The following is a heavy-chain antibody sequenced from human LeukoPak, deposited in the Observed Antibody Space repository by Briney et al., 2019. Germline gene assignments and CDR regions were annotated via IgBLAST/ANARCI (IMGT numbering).Heavy chain of an antibody. CDR2: ISGSGGST. V-gene: IGHV3-23*01. D-gene: IGHD6-19*01. CDR3: AKDGPRAVAYGLDAFDI. Sequence: PGGSLRLSCAASGFTFSSYAMSWVRQAPGKGLEWVSAISGSGGSTYYADSVKGRFTISRDNSKNTLYLQMNSLRAEDTAVYYCAKDGPRAVAYGLDAFDIWGQGTMVTVSS. CDR1: GFTFSSYA. J-gene: IGHJ3*02.